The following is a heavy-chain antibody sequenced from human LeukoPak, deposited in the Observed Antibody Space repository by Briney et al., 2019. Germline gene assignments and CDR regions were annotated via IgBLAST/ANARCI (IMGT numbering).Heavy chain of an antibody. V-gene: IGHV4-61*02. CDR3: ARSALGTFKGFRVSERGELYFDY. CDR2: IYTSGST. CDR1: GGSISSGSYY. D-gene: IGHD6-13*01. Sequence: KSSETLSLTCTVSGGSISSGSYYWSWIRQPAGKGLEWIGRIYTSGSTNYNPSLKSRVTISVDTSKNQFSLKLSSVTAADTALYYCARSALGTFKGFRVSERGELYFDYWGQGTLVTVSS. J-gene: IGHJ4*02.